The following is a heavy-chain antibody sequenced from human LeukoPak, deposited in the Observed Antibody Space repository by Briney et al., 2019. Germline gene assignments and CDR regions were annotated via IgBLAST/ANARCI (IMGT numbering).Heavy chain of an antibody. J-gene: IGHJ4*02. CDR1: GGSISSYY. D-gene: IGHD3-22*01. Sequence: SETLSLTCTVSGGSISSYYWSWIRQPAGKGLEWIGRIYTSGSTNYNPSLKSRVTMSVDTSKNQFSLKLSPVTAADTAVYYCARNGFRYYYDSSGYYSPTYYFDYWGQGTLVTVSS. CDR3: ARNGFRYYYDSSGYYSPTYYFDY. V-gene: IGHV4-4*07. CDR2: IYTSGST.